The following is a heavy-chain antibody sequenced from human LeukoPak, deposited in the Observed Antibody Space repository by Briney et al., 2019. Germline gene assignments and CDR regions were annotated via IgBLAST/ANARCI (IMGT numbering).Heavy chain of an antibody. D-gene: IGHD4-17*01. Sequence: GGSLRLSCAASGFTVSSNYMSWVRQAPGKGLEWASVIYSGGSTYYADSVKGRFTISRDNSKNTLYLQMNSLRAEDTAVYYCARGLRTVTNHNWFDPWGQGTLVTVSS. J-gene: IGHJ5*02. CDR2: IYSGGST. V-gene: IGHV3-66*01. CDR3: ARGLRTVTNHNWFDP. CDR1: GFTVSSNY.